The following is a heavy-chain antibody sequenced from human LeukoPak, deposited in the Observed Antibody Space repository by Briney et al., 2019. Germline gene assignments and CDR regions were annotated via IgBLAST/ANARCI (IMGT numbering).Heavy chain of an antibody. CDR3: AKDAEYQLLSSAFDI. V-gene: IGHV3-53*01. Sequence: GGSLRLSCAASGFTVSSNYMSWVRQAPGKGLEWVSVIYSGGSTYYADSVKGRFTISRDNSKNTLYLQMNSLRAEDTAVYYCAKDAEYQLLSSAFDIWGQGTMVTVSS. CDR2: IYSGGST. CDR1: GFTVSSNY. D-gene: IGHD2-2*01. J-gene: IGHJ3*02.